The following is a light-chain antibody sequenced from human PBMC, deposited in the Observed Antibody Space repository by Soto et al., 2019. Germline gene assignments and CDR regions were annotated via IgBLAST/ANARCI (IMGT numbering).Light chain of an antibody. CDR2: GAS. V-gene: IGKV3-15*01. CDR1: QSISRN. CDR3: QQYDNWPFT. Sequence: EIVMTKSPATLSVSPGERATLSCRASQSISRNLAWYQQKPGQSPRLLIYGASARATGIPARFSGRGSGTDFTLTISSLQSEDFALYSHQQYDNWPFTFGPGTKVHIK. J-gene: IGKJ3*01.